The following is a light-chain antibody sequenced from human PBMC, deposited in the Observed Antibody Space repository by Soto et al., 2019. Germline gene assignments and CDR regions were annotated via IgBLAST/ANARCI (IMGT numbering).Light chain of an antibody. J-gene: IGLJ1*01. Sequence: QSALTQPASVSGSPGQSITISCTGTSSDVGGYNYVSWYQQHPGKAPKLMIYEVSNRPSRVSNRFSGSKSGNTASLTISGRQAEDEADYYCSSYTRSSTPYVYGTGTKLTVL. CDR1: SSDVGGYNY. CDR2: EVS. V-gene: IGLV2-14*01. CDR3: SSYTRSSTPYV.